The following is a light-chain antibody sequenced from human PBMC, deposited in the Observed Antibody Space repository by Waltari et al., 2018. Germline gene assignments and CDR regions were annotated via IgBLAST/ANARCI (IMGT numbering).Light chain of an antibody. J-gene: IGLJ3*02. CDR1: MLGHKT. V-gene: IGLV3-1*01. CDR2: EDN. CDR3: QAWDTRTV. Sequence: SFDLTQPPSVSVSPGRTATITYSGPMLGHKTSSWYQQKPGQSPILIIYEDNMRPSGVPERFSGSHSGNTATLTISGTQSLDEADYFCQAWDTRTVFGGGTKLTVL.